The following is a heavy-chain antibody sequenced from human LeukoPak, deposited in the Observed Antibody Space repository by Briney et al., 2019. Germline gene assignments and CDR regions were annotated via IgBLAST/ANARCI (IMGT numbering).Heavy chain of an antibody. CDR3: ARCGPDIVVVPAAIPEGWFDP. CDR2: INHSGST. CDR1: GGSFSGYY. V-gene: IGHV4-34*01. Sequence: PSETLSLTCAVYGGSFSGYYRSWIRQPPGKGLEWIGEINHSGSTNYNPSLKSRVTISVDTSKNQFSLKLSSVTAADTAVYYCARCGPDIVVVPAAIPEGWFDPWGQGTLVTVSS. D-gene: IGHD2-2*02. J-gene: IGHJ5*02.